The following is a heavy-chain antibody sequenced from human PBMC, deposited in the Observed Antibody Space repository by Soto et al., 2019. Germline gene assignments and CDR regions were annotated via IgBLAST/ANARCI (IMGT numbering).Heavy chain of an antibody. CDR3: ARAGWYRFDY. CDR1: GFTFSNYW. J-gene: IGHJ4*02. V-gene: IGHV3-74*01. CDR2: INSDGTTI. D-gene: IGHD6-19*01. Sequence: EVQLVESGGGLVQPGGSLRLSCAASGFTFSNYWVHWVRQVPGKGLMWVSRINSDGTTINYADSVEGRFTISRDNAKSMLFLQMNSLRVEDTAVYYCARAGWYRFDYWGQGTLVTVSS.